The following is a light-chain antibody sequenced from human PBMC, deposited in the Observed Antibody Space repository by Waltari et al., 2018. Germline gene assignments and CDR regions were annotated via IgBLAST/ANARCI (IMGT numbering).Light chain of an antibody. V-gene: IGLV1-40*01. CDR3: QSYDSSLSDSVV. CDR1: SSNIRAGYD. J-gene: IGLJ2*01. Sequence: QSVLTQPPSVSGAPGQRVTIPRTGRSSNIRAGYDIHWYQQLPGTAPELSIYGTTHRPSGVPDRFSGSQSGTSASLAITGLQAEDEAIYYCQSYDSSLSDSVVFGGGTKLTVL. CDR2: GTT.